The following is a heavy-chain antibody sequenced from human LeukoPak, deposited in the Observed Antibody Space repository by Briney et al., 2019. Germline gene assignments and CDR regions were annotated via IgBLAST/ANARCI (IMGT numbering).Heavy chain of an antibody. D-gene: IGHD4-23*01. CDR3: ARGTFYGGNSPFAFDI. Sequence: ASVKVSCKASGGTFSSYAISWVRQAPGQGLEWMGGIIPTFGTANYAQKFQGRVTITADESTSTAYMELSSLRSEDTAVYYCARGTFYGGNSPFAFDIWGQGTMVTVSS. V-gene: IGHV1-69*13. CDR1: GGTFSSYA. CDR2: IIPTFGTA. J-gene: IGHJ3*02.